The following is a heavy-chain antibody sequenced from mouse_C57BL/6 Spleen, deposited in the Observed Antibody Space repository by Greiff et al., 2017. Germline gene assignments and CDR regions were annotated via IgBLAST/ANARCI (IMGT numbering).Heavy chain of an antibody. CDR2: IDPETGGT. Sequence: QVQLKQSGAELVRPGASVTLSCKASGYTFTDYEMHWVKQTPVHGLEWIGAIDPETGGTAYNQKFQGKAILTADKSSSTAYMELRSLTSEDSAVYYCTGYYFDDWGQGTTLTVSS. CDR3: TGYYFDD. CDR1: GYTFTDYE. J-gene: IGHJ2*01. V-gene: IGHV1-15*01.